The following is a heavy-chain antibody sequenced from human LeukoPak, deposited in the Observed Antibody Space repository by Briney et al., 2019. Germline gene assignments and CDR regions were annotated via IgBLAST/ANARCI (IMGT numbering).Heavy chain of an antibody. CDR3: ARGVGDYGGFDY. Sequence: SETLSLTCTVSGGSISSYYWSWLRQPAGKGLEWLGRIYTSGRTNYNPSLKSRVTMSVATSKNQFSLKLSSVTAADTAVYYCARGVGDYGGFDYWGQGTLVTVSS. CDR2: IYTSGRT. J-gene: IGHJ4*02. D-gene: IGHD4-17*01. CDR1: GGSISSYY. V-gene: IGHV4-4*07.